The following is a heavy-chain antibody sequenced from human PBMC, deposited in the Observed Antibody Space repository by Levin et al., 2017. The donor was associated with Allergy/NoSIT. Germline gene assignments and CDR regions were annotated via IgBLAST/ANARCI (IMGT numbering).Heavy chain of an antibody. D-gene: IGHD2-2*01. J-gene: IGHJ3*02. CDR3: ARSPYCSSTSCYAFHRAFDI. V-gene: IGHV1-18*01. CDR1: GYTFTSYG. Sequence: ASVKVSCKASGYTFTSYGISWVRQAPGQGLEWMGWISAYNGNTNYAQKLQGRVTMTTDTSTSTAYMELRSLRSDDTAVYYCARSPYCSSTSCYAFHRAFDIWGQGTMVTVSS. CDR2: ISAYNGNT.